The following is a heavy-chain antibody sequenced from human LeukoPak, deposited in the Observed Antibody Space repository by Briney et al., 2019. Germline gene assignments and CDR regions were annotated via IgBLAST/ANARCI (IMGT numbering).Heavy chain of an antibody. CDR1: GYIFTGYY. CDR2: INPNTGDT. CDR3: ARDADQQPTLD. Sequence: ASVTVSCTTSGYIFTGYYMHWVRQGPGQGLEWMGWINPNTGDTNYAQKFQGRVIMTRDTSISTAYMDLTSLTSDDTAMYYCARDADQQPTLDWGQGTLVTVSS. V-gene: IGHV1-2*02. J-gene: IGHJ4*02. D-gene: IGHD6-13*01.